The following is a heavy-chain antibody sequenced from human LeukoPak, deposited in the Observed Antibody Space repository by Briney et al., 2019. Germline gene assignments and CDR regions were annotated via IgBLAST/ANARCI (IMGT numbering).Heavy chain of an antibody. CDR3: ARGPRSADWDSIDY. D-gene: IGHD3-9*01. CDR2: IYNNENT. V-gene: IGHV4-4*07. J-gene: IGHJ4*02. CDR1: GGSISPYY. Sequence: SETLSLTCTVSGGSISPYYWSWIRQPAGKGLEWIGRIYNNENTNYNASLKSRVTISVDTSKNQFSLRLSSVTAADAAVYYCARGPRSADWDSIDYWGQGTLVTVSS.